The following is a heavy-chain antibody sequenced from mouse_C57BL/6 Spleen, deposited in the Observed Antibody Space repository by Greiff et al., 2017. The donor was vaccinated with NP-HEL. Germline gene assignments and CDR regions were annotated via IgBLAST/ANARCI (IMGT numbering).Heavy chain of an antibody. Sequence: VQLQQSGPELVKPGASVKLSCKASGYTFTSYDINWVKQRPGPGLEWIGWLYPRDGSTKYNEKFKGKATLTVDTSSSTAYMELHSLTSEDSAVYFCAYYYGSSFAYWGQGTLVTVSA. J-gene: IGHJ3*01. CDR1: GYTFTSYD. D-gene: IGHD1-1*01. CDR3: AYYYGSSFAY. CDR2: LYPRDGST. V-gene: IGHV1-85*01.